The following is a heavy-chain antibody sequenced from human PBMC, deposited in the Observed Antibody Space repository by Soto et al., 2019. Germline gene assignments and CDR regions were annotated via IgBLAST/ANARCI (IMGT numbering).Heavy chain of an antibody. CDR1: GYTFTGYY. J-gene: IGHJ5*02. D-gene: IGHD2-15*01. V-gene: IGHV1-2*02. CDR2: INPNSGGT. Sequence: ASVKVSCKASGYTFTGYYMHWVRQAPGQGLEWMGWINPNSGGTNYAQKFQGRVTMTRDTSISTAYMELSRLRSDDTAVYYCARAPDIVVVVAENWFDPWGQGTLVTVS. CDR3: ARAPDIVVVVAENWFDP.